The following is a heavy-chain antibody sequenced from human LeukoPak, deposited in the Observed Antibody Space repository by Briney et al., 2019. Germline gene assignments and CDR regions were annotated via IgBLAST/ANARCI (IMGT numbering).Heavy chain of an antibody. CDR3: AKGYSSSWHYFDY. D-gene: IGHD6-13*01. CDR2: IYSGGST. V-gene: IGHV3-53*01. Sequence: GGSLRLSCAASGFTVSSNYMSWVRQAPGKGLEWVSVIYSGGSTYYADSVKGRFTISRDNSKNTLYLQMNSLRAEDTAVYYCAKGYSSSWHYFDYWGQGTLVTVSS. CDR1: GFTVSSNY. J-gene: IGHJ4*02.